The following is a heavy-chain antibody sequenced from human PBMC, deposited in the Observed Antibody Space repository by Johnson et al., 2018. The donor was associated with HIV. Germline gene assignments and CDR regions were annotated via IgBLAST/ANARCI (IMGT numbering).Heavy chain of an antibody. J-gene: IGHJ3*02. Sequence: QAQLVESGGGLVQPGRSLRLSCAASGFTFSSYGMHWVRQAPGKGLEWVAVISFDGNLKKYADSVKGRFTISRDNAKNSLYLQMNSLRAEDTAVYYCASPPDAFDIWGQGTMVTVSS. CDR1: GFTFSSYG. CDR3: ASPPDAFDI. CDR2: ISFDGNLK. V-gene: IGHV3-33*03.